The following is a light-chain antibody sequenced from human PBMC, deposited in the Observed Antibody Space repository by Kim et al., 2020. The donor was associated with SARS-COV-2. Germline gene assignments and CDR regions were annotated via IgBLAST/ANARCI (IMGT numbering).Light chain of an antibody. Sequence: EIVLTQSPGTLSLSPGERATLSCRASQSIITSNLGWYQQKLGQTPSLLIYSASNRPTVVPDRFSGSGSGTDFTLTITSLETEDFAVYYCQQYHSSPCTFGQG. CDR1: QSIITSN. J-gene: IGKJ1*01. CDR3: QQYHSSPCT. V-gene: IGKV3-20*01. CDR2: SAS.